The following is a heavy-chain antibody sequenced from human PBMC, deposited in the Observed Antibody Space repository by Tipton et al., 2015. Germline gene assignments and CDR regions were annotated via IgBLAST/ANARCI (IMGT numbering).Heavy chain of an antibody. CDR1: GYTFTSYD. D-gene: IGHD2-21*01. Sequence: QVQLVQSGAEVKKPGASVKVSCKASGYTFTSYDINWVRQAPGQGLEWMGYISAYSDNTNYEQKFQGRLTMTTDTSTSTAYMELRSLRSDDTAVYYCARNSRPVIGSGWFDLWGQGTLVTVSS. CDR3: ARNSRPVIGSGWFDL. V-gene: IGHV1-18*01. J-gene: IGHJ5*02. CDR2: ISAYSDNT.